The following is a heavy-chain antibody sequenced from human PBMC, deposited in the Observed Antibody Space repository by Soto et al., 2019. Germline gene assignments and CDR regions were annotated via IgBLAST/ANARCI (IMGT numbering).Heavy chain of an antibody. V-gene: IGHV3-30-3*01. CDR2: ISYDGGNK. CDR1: GFTFSSYA. CDR3: ARDREQLVVYYYYGMDV. J-gene: IGHJ6*02. D-gene: IGHD6-6*01. Sequence: GGSLRLSCAASGFTFSSYAMHWVRQAPGKGLEWVAVISYDGGNKYYADSVKGRFTISRDNSKNTLYLQMNSLRAEDTAVYYCARDREQLVVYYYYGMDVWGQGTTVTVSS.